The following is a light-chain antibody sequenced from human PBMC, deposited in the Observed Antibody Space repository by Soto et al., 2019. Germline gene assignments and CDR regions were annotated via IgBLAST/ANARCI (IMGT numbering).Light chain of an antibody. V-gene: IGLV1-40*01. CDR2: ADS. CDR3: QSYDSSLSGVV. Sequence: QSVLTQPPSVSGAPGQRVTISCTGSSSNIGAGYDVHWYQQLPGTAPKLLIYADSNRPSGVPDRFSGSKSGTSASLAITGLQPGDEADYYCQSYDSSLSGVVFGGGTKLTVL. CDR1: SSNIGAGYD. J-gene: IGLJ2*01.